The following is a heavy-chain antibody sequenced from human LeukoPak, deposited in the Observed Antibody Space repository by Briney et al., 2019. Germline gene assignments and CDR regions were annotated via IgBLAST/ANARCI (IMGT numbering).Heavy chain of an antibody. CDR3: AKLPFGTAMALFDY. CDR2: IRYDGRNK. J-gene: IGHJ4*02. D-gene: IGHD5-18*01. Sequence: PGGSLRLSCAASGFTFSSYGMHWVRQAPGKGLEWVAFIRYDGRNKYYADSVKGRFTISRDNSKNTLYLQMNSLRAEDTAVYYCAKLPFGTAMALFDYWGQGTLVTVSS. CDR1: GFTFSSYG. V-gene: IGHV3-30*02.